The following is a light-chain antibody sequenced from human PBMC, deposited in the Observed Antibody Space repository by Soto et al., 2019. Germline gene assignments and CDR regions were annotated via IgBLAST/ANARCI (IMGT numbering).Light chain of an antibody. J-gene: IGKJ5*01. V-gene: IGKV3-15*01. CDR2: GVS. CDR3: QQRSRWPPIT. CDR1: QSVSVN. Sequence: EIVMTQSPGTLSVSPGERATLSCRASQSVSVNLAWYQQKPGQAPRLLIYGVSTRATGIPARFSGSESGTEFTLTISSLQSEDFAVYYCQQRSRWPPITFGQGTRLEIK.